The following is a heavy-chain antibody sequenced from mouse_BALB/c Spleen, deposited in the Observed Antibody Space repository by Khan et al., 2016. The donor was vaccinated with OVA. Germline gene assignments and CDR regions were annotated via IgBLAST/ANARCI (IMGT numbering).Heavy chain of an antibody. Sequence: QVQLQQSGAELVKPGASVKLSCKTSGYTFTNYWIQWVKQRPGQGLGWIGEIFPGTGTTYYNENFKAKATLTIDTSSSTAYMHLSSLTSEDSAVYFCARGYFGNYEGAYWGQGTLVTVSA. J-gene: IGHJ3*01. CDR3: ARGYFGNYEGAY. V-gene: IGHV1S132*01. CDR2: IFPGTGTT. D-gene: IGHD2-1*01. CDR1: GYTFTNYW.